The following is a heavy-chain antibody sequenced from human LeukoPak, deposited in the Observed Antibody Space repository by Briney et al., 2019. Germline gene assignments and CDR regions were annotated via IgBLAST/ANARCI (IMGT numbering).Heavy chain of an antibody. Sequence: PSGTLSLTCTVSGGSISRYYWSWIRQFPGKGLEWIGYIYYSGSTNYNPSLKSRVTISVDTSKNQFSLKLSSVTAADTAIYYCARHPGPVDFFDSWGQGTLVTVSS. CDR1: GGSISRYY. J-gene: IGHJ4*02. V-gene: IGHV4-59*08. D-gene: IGHD2-8*02. CDR3: ARHPGPVDFFDS. CDR2: IYYSGST.